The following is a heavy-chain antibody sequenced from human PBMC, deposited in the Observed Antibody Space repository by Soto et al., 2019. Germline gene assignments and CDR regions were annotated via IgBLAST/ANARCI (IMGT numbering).Heavy chain of an antibody. CDR3: ARHGQYYYYGSVSMDV. CDR2: IYPGDSDT. J-gene: IGHJ6*02. CDR1: GYSFTSYW. Sequence: PGESLKISCKGSGYSFTSYWIGWVRQMPGKGLEWMGIIYPGDSDTRYSPSFQGQVTISADKSISTAYLQWSSLKASDTAMYYCARHGQYYYYGSVSMDVWGQGTTVTVSS. D-gene: IGHD3-10*01. V-gene: IGHV5-51*01.